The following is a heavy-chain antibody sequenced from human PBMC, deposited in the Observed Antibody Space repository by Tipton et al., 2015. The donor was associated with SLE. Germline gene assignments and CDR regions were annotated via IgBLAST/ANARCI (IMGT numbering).Heavy chain of an antibody. D-gene: IGHD6-13*01. CDR1: GFTFSDYY. J-gene: IGHJ3*02. CDR3: AKDLAAADAFDI. CDR2: ISSSSSYT. Sequence: SLRLSCAASGFTFSDYYMSWIRQAPGKGLEWVSYISSSSSYTNYADSVKGRFTISRDNAKNSLYLQMNSLRAEDTAVYYCAKDLAAADAFDIWGQGTMVTVSS. V-gene: IGHV3-11*05.